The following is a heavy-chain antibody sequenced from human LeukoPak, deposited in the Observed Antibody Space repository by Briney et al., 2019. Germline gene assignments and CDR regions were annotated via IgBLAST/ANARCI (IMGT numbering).Heavy chain of an antibody. CDR3: AKSNAWDWFDP. J-gene: IGHJ5*02. Sequence: SGTLSLTCAVSGGSITSSNWWSWVRQPPAKGLEWIGEIYYTGNTNYNPSLKSRVTISVDKSNNQFSLNLSSVTAADTAVYYCAKSNAWDWFDPWGQGTLVTVSS. CDR2: IYYTGNT. V-gene: IGHV4-4*02. CDR1: GGSITSSNW. D-gene: IGHD4-11*01.